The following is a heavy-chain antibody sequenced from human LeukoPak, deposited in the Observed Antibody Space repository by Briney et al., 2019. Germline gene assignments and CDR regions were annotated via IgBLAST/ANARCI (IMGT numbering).Heavy chain of an antibody. V-gene: IGHV3-23*01. D-gene: IGHD1-26*01. Sequence: GGSLRLPCAASGFTFSSYAMSWVRQAPGKGLEWVSAIRGSGDRTHYADSVKGRFTISRDNSKNTLYLQMNSLRAEDTAVYYCAKDSKIVGATFRSYHYMDVWGKGTAVTVSS. CDR3: AKDSKIVGATFRSYHYMDV. CDR1: GFTFSSYA. J-gene: IGHJ6*03. CDR2: IRGSGDRT.